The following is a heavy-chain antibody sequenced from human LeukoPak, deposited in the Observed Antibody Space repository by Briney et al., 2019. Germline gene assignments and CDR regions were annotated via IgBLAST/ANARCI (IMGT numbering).Heavy chain of an antibody. CDR2: IYYSGST. CDR1: GGSISSSSYY. V-gene: IGHV4-61*05. Sequence: SETLSLTCTVSGGSISSSSYYWGWIRQPPGKGLEWIGYIYYSGSTNYNPSLKSRVTISVDTSKNQFSLKLSSVTAADTAVYYCARGARFGYSSGLFDYWGQGTLVTVSS. CDR3: ARGARFGYSSGLFDY. J-gene: IGHJ4*02. D-gene: IGHD6-19*01.